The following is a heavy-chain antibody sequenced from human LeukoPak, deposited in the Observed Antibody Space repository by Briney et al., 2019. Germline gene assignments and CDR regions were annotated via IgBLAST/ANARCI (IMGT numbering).Heavy chain of an antibody. V-gene: IGHV5-51*01. CDR3: ARRDHYYDSSGYLYYFDY. CDR1: GYSFTSYW. D-gene: IGHD3-22*01. Sequence: GESLKISCKGSGYSFTSYWIGWVRQMPGKGLEWMGIIYPGDSGTRYSPSFQGQATISADKSISTAYLQWSSLKASDTAMYYCARRDHYYDSSGYLYYFDYWGQGTLVTVSS. J-gene: IGHJ4*02. CDR2: IYPGDSGT.